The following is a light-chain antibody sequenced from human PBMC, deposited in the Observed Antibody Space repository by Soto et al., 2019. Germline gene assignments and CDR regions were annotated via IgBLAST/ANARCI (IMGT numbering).Light chain of an antibody. V-gene: IGKV3-20*01. J-gene: IGKJ1*01. CDR1: QSVASAY. Sequence: ETVLTQSPGILSLSPGERATLSCRASQSVASAYLAWYQQKPGQAPRLLMYGASSRATGIPDRFSGSGSGTDFTLTISRLEPEDFAVYYCQQYGTSRCTFGQGTKVEIK. CDR2: GAS. CDR3: QQYGTSRCT.